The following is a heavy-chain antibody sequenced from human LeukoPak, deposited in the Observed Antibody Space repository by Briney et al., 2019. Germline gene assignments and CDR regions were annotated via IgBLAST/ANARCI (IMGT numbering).Heavy chain of an antibody. CDR2: ISISSTYI. J-gene: IGHJ6*03. CDR1: GFTFSSYS. CDR3: ATLLSGYYDSSGPGVLYMDV. D-gene: IGHD3-22*01. Sequence: GGSLRLSCAASGFTFSSYSMNWVRQAPGKGLEWVSSISISSTYIYYADSVRGRFTISRDNAKNSLYLQMNSLRAEDTAVYYCATLLSGYYDSSGPGVLYMDVWGKGTTVTVSS. V-gene: IGHV3-21*01.